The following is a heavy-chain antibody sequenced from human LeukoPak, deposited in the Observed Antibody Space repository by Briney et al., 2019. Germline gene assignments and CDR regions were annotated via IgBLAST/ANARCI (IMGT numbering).Heavy chain of an antibody. Sequence: SETWSLTCTVYGGSITSYYWSWVRQPPGKGLEWIGSIYYSGSTNYNPSLKSRVTISVDTSKNQFSLKLSSVTAADTALYYCARENGYRYDYWGQGTLVTVSS. CDR3: ARENGYRYDY. CDR2: IYYSGST. D-gene: IGHD5-18*01. J-gene: IGHJ4*02. CDR1: GGSITSYY. V-gene: IGHV4-59*01.